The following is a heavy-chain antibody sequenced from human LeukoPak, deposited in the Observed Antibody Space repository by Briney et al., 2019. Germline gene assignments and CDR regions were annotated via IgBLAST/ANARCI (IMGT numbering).Heavy chain of an antibody. Sequence: GSSVKVSGKASGGTFSSYAISWVRQAPGQGLEWMGRIIPIFGIANYAQKFQGRVTITADKSTSTAYMELSSLRSEDTAVYYCARERIQLQEMDVWGQGTTVTVSS. V-gene: IGHV1-69*04. CDR3: ARERIQLQEMDV. CDR2: IIPIFGIA. J-gene: IGHJ6*02. CDR1: GGTFSSYA. D-gene: IGHD5-18*01.